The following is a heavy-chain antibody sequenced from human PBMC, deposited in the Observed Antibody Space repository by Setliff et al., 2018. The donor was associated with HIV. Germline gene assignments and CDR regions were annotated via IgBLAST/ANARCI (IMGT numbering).Heavy chain of an antibody. CDR2: IYYTGST. Sequence: LSLTCTVSGGSISSGVYYWSCIRQHQGKGLVWIGYIYYTGSTYYNPSLKSRLIMSVDTSKNQFSLKLTSVTAADTAVYFCARASYSSSSYDYYIDVWGKGTTVTVSS. CDR1: GGSISSGVYY. D-gene: IGHD6-6*01. CDR3: ARASYSSSSYDYYIDV. V-gene: IGHV4-31*02. J-gene: IGHJ6*03.